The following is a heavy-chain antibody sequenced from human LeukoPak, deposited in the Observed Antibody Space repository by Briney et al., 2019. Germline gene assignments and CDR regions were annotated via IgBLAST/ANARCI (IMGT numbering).Heavy chain of an antibody. D-gene: IGHD1-26*01. J-gene: IGHJ5*02. Sequence: GASVKVSCKASGYTFTSYGISWVRQAPGQGVEGMGWIGAYNGNTNYAQKLQGRVTMTTDTSTSTAYMELRSLRSDDTAVYYCARAGMRTSNWFDPWGQGTLVTVSS. V-gene: IGHV1-18*01. CDR1: GYTFTSYG. CDR3: ARAGMRTSNWFDP. CDR2: IGAYNGNT.